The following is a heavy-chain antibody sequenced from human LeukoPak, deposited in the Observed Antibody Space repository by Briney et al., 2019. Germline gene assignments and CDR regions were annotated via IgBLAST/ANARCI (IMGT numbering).Heavy chain of an antibody. J-gene: IGHJ4*02. D-gene: IGHD3-10*01. Sequence: SETLSSTCTVSGGSISGYYWSWIRQSPGKGLEYIGYIYHSGSTNYNPSLKSRVTISVDTSKNQFSLKLSSVTAADTAVYYCARHRLLWFGEFKGDFDYWGQGTLVTVSS. CDR3: ARHRLLWFGEFKGDFDY. V-gene: IGHV4-59*08. CDR1: GGSISGYY. CDR2: IYHSGST.